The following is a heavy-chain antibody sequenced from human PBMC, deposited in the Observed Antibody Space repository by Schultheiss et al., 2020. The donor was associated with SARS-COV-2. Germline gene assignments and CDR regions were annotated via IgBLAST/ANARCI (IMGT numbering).Heavy chain of an antibody. V-gene: IGHV3-21*05. CDR1: GFTFSSYE. D-gene: IGHD6-13*01. CDR3: ATVPIVYSSNWLIGY. J-gene: IGHJ4*02. CDR2: ISSSSSYI. Sequence: GGSLRLSCAASGFTFSSYEMNWVRQAPGKGLEWVSYISSSSSYIYYADSVKGRFTISKDNSKNMLYLQMDSLRAEDTALYYCATVPIVYSSNWLIGYWGQGALVTVSS.